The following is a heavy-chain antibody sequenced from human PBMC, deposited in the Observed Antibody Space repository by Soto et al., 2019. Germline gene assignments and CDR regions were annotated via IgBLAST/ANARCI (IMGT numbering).Heavy chain of an antibody. Sequence: EVHLVESGGGLVEPGGSLRLSCAASGFTFSNAWINWVRQAPGRGLEWVGRIKSKTDDGTTDYAAPVKGRFALSRDDSQNPVYLQMNSLKTEDTAVYYCTTVPWTGGYWGQGTLVTVSS. D-gene: IGHD7-27*01. J-gene: IGHJ4*02. V-gene: IGHV3-15*07. CDR2: IKSKTDDGTT. CDR1: GFTFSNAW. CDR3: TTVPWTGGY.